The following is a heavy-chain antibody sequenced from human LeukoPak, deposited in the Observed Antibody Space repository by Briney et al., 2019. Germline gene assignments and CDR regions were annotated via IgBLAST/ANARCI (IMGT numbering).Heavy chain of an antibody. CDR3: ARVKPRSSSWPY. D-gene: IGHD6-13*01. Sequence: GRSLRLSCAASGFTFSSYAMHWVRQAPGKGLEWVAVISYDGSNKYYADSVKGRFTISRDNSKNTLYLQMNSLRAEDTAVYYCARVKPRSSSWPYWGQGTLVTVSS. J-gene: IGHJ4*02. CDR2: ISYDGSNK. V-gene: IGHV3-30-3*01. CDR1: GFTFSSYA.